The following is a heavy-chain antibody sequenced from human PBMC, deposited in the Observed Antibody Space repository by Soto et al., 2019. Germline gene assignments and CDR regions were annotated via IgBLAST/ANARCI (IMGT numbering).Heavy chain of an antibody. J-gene: IGHJ6*02. CDR2: IYSSGST. V-gene: IGHV4-61*01. D-gene: IGHD2-2*02. CDR1: GCSVSSDTHY. CDR3: ARFVRSCSGTTCYTRADV. Sequence: PXETLALTFTVSGCSVSSDTHYWSWIRQPPGKRLEWIGFIYSSGSTNYNPSLKSRVTMSVDTSKNQFSLKLRSVIVADTAVYHCARFVRSCSGTTCYTRADVWGQGTTVTVSS.